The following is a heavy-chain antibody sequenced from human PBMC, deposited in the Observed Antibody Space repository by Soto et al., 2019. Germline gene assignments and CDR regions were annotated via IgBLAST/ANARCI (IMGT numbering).Heavy chain of an antibody. Sequence: EVQVLESGGGLVQPGGSLRLSCAASGFTFSTYAMTWVRQAPGKGLEWVSGIIGSGDTTYYADSVKGRFTISRDNAKNSLFLQMNSLRVEDTAVYYCARVYCSTTTCHVQAFDSWGQGTLVTVSS. CDR1: GFTFSTYA. CDR2: IIGSGDTT. V-gene: IGHV3-23*01. CDR3: ARVYCSTTTCHVQAFDS. J-gene: IGHJ4*02. D-gene: IGHD2-2*01.